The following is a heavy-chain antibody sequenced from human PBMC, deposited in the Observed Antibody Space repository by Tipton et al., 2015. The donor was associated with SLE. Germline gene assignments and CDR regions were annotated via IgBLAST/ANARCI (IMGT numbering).Heavy chain of an antibody. Sequence: TLSLTCTVSGGSISSSSYYWGWIRQPPGKGLEGIGSIYYSGSTYYNPSLKSRVTISVDTSKNQFSLKLSSVTAADTAVYYCARDLSSAYYYADYFDYWGQGTLVTVSS. J-gene: IGHJ4*02. CDR3: ARDLSSAYYYADYFDY. CDR1: GGSISSSSYY. D-gene: IGHD3-22*01. V-gene: IGHV4-39*02. CDR2: IYYSGST.